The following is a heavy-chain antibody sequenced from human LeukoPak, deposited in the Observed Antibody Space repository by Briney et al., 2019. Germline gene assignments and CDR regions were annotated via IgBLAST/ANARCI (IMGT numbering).Heavy chain of an antibody. J-gene: IGHJ3*02. CDR3: ARAPILVGGMDAFDI. CDR2: VYYSGST. Sequence: PSETLSLTCTVSGGSINNYYWSWIRQPPGQGLEWVGYVYYSGSTNYNPSLKSRVTISVDTSKNQFTLKLSSVTAADTAVYYCARAPILVGGMDAFDIWGQGTMVTVSS. CDR1: GGSINNYY. V-gene: IGHV4-59*01. D-gene: IGHD1-26*01.